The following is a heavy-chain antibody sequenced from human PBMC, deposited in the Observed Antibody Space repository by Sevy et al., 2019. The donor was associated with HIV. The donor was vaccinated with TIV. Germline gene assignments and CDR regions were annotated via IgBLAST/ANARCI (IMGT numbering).Heavy chain of an antibody. J-gene: IGHJ6*03. CDR1: GFTVSRYA. CDR2: ISGSGGST. V-gene: IGHV3-23*01. D-gene: IGHD6-13*01. Sequence: GGSLRLSCAASGFTVSRYAMSWVRQAPGKGLEWVSAISGSGGSTYYADSVKGRFTISRDNSKNTLYLQMNSLRAEDTAVYYCAKVKGGSWYYYYYYMDVWGKGTTVTVSS. CDR3: AKVKGGSWYYYYYYMDV.